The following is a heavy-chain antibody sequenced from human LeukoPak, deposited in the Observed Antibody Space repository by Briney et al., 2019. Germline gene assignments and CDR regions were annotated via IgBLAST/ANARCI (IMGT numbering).Heavy chain of an antibody. V-gene: IGHV3-23*01. J-gene: IGHJ3*01. CDR3: ANNRYSSRWRGAFDV. D-gene: IGHD6-13*01. Sequence: PGRSLRLSCAASGFTFSSSGMSWVRQAPGKGLEWVSSISGSDDTTYYAESVKGRFTISRDNSKNTLYLQMNSLRAEDTALYYCANNRYSSRWRGAFDVWGQGTMVTVSS. CDR2: ISGSDDTT. CDR1: GFTFSSSG.